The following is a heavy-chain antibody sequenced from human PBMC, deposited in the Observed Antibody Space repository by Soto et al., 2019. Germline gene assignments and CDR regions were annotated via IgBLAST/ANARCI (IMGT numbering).Heavy chain of an antibody. Sequence: EVQLLESGGGLVQPGESLRLSCAASGFTFSNIAMSWVRQAPGKGLEWVSYISSSGSTIYYADSVKGRFTISRDNAKNSLYLQMNSLRAEDTAVYYCARDSIFGVVVYGMDVWGQGTTVTVSS. V-gene: IGHV3-48*03. CDR2: ISSSGSTI. D-gene: IGHD3-3*01. CDR1: GFTFSNIA. J-gene: IGHJ6*02. CDR3: ARDSIFGVVVYGMDV.